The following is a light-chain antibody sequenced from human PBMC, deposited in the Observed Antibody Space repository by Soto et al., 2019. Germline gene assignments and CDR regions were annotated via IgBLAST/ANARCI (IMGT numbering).Light chain of an antibody. Sequence: DIVLTQSPDTLSLFPGERATLSCWASQSVSAYLAWYQQKPGQAPRLLIYDASKRAAGIPDRFSASGFGKAFTFTICSLKPEDLAGYYWQQRSNWPLSFGGGTKVDI. V-gene: IGKV3-11*01. CDR2: DAS. J-gene: IGKJ4*01. CDR3: QQRSNWPLS. CDR1: QSVSAY.